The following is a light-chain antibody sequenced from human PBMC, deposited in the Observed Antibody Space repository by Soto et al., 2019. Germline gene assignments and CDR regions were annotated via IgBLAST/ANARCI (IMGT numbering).Light chain of an antibody. CDR3: QQRSNWPLT. CDR2: DAS. J-gene: IGKJ4*01. V-gene: IGKV3-11*01. CDR1: QSVSSY. Sequence: EIVLTQSPATLSLSPGERATLYCRASQSVSSYLAWYQQKPGQAPRLLIYDASNRATGIPARFSGSGSGTDFTLTISSLEPEGFAVYYCQQRSNWPLTFGGGTKVELK.